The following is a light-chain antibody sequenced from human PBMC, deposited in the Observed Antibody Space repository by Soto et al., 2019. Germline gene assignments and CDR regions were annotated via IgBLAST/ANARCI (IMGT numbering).Light chain of an antibody. CDR1: QTITSAY. CDR3: QQYGTSPPVA. Sequence: EIVLTQSPATLSLSPGDRATLSCRASQTITSAYLAWYQQKPGQAPRLLIFGASTRVSGVPHRFSGSGSGTDFTLTINRLEPDDSAVYYCQQYGTSPPVAFGQGTKLEIK. J-gene: IGKJ2*01. CDR2: GAS. V-gene: IGKV3-20*01.